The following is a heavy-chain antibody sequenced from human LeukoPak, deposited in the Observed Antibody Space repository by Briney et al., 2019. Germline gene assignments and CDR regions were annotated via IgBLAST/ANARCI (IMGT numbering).Heavy chain of an antibody. CDR1: GYSFTSYW. CDR3: VKRRKDGLQSPNWSDP. Sequence: GESLKISCKGSGYSFTSYWIGWVRQMPGKGLEWVGIISPDDSDTQYRPSFQGRVTISADTSVTTVYLQWNRLQVSDTAVYYCVKRRKDGLQSPNWSDPWGQGTLVSVSS. D-gene: IGHD3/OR15-3a*01. CDR2: ISPDDSDT. J-gene: IGHJ5*02. V-gene: IGHV5-51*01.